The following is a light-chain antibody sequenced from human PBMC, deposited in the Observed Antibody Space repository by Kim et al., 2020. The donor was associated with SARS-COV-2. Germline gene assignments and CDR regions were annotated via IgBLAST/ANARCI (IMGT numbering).Light chain of an antibody. CDR3: GSYGGRKNVV. CDR1: RSNVGGYTY. V-gene: IGLV2-8*01. J-gene: IGLJ3*02. CDR2: EVT. Sequence: GQSVTISCTGTRSNVGGYTYVSWNQQHPGKAPRLMIYEVTKRPSGVPDRFSGSKSGNTASLTVFGLQAEDEADYYCGSYGGRKNVVFGGGTQLTVL.